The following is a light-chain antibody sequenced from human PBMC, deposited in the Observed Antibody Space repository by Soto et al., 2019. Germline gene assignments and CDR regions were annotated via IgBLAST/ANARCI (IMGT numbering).Light chain of an antibody. CDR1: QSISAS. Sequence: DIQMTQCPSTLSASVGDRVTITCRASQSISASLAWYQQKPGNPPILLIYLASSLQSGVPSRFSGSGSGTEFTLTISSLQPDDFAAYYCQQYNSYSRTFGQGTKVDIK. J-gene: IGKJ1*01. CDR3: QQYNSYSRT. CDR2: LAS. V-gene: IGKV1-5*03.